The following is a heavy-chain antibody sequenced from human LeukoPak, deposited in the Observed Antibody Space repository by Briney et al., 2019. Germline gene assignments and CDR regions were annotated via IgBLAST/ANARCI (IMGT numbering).Heavy chain of an antibody. J-gene: IGHJ4*02. CDR1: GFTFSSYG. CDR3: AKGPTYGSGVTPLSY. D-gene: IGHD3-10*01. Sequence: GGSLRLSCAASGFTFSSYGMHWVRQAPGKGLEWVAVIWYDGSNKYYADSVKGRFTIPRDNSKNTLYLQMNSQRAEDTAVYYCAKGPTYGSGVTPLSYWGQGTLVTVSS. CDR2: IWYDGSNK. V-gene: IGHV3-33*06.